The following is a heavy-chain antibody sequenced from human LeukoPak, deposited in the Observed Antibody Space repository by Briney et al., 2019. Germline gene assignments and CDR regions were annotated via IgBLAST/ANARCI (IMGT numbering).Heavy chain of an antibody. CDR2: INHSGST. CDR3: ARRYSSSWYRAFDI. CDR1: GGSFSGYY. Sequence: KPSETLSLTCAVYGGSFSGYYWSWIRQPPGKGLEWIGEINHSGSTNYNPSLKSRVTISVGTSKNQFSLKLSSVTAADTAVYYCARRYSSSWYRAFDIWGQGTMVTVSS. V-gene: IGHV4-34*01. D-gene: IGHD6-13*01. J-gene: IGHJ3*02.